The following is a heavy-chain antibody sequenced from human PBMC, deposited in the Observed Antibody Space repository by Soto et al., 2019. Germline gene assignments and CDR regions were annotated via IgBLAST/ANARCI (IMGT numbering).Heavy chain of an antibody. CDR1: GFTFSSYA. V-gene: IGHV3-30-3*01. J-gene: IGHJ5*02. Sequence: PGGSLRLSCAASGFTFSSYAMHWVRQAPGKGLEWVAVISYDGSNKYYADSVKGRFTISRDNSKNTLYLQMNSLRAEDTAVYYCARRGVFLTEDDPWGRGTLVTVSS. CDR3: ARRGVFLTEDDP. CDR2: ISYDGSNK. D-gene: IGHD6-13*01.